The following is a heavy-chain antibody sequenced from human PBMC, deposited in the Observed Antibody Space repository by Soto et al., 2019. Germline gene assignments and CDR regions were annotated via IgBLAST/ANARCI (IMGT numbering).Heavy chain of an antibody. CDR2: ISGSGGST. V-gene: IGHV3-23*01. D-gene: IGHD6-13*01. CDR1: GCNCSSYA. Sequence: PGGSQSLSCAAAGCNCSSYAVSWFRQAPGKGLEWVSAISGSGGSTYYADSVKGRFTISRDNSKNTLYLQMNSLRAEDTAVYYCAKDQAAAGPFDYWGQGTLVTVSS. J-gene: IGHJ4*02. CDR3: AKDQAAAGPFDY.